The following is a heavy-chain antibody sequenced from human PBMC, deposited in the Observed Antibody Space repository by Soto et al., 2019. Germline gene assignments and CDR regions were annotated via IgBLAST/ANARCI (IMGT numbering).Heavy chain of an antibody. Sequence: EVQLVESGGGFVQPGGSLRLSCAASGFTFSTYAMHWVRQAPGKGLEYVSLISGDGRSTYYANSVKGRFTISRDNSKNTLYLQMGSLRAEDMAVYYCARVCSTTSCYGAFDIWGQGTMVIVSS. D-gene: IGHD2-2*01. V-gene: IGHV3-64*01. J-gene: IGHJ3*02. CDR1: GFTFSTYA. CDR3: ARVCSTTSCYGAFDI. CDR2: ISGDGRST.